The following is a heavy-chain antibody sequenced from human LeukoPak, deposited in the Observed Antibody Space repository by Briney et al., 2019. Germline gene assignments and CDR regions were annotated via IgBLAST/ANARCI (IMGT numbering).Heavy chain of an antibody. D-gene: IGHD5-24*01. V-gene: IGHV3-7*01. Sequence: PGGSLRLSCAASGCTFSSSWMNWVRQAPGKGLEWVANINPDGSQKRFVDSVMGRFTMSRDNAKNSLYLQMNSLRVEDTAVFYCAAGTDRGYNFWGQGTLVTVSS. J-gene: IGHJ4*02. CDR2: INPDGSQK. CDR1: GCTFSSSW. CDR3: AAGTDRGYNF.